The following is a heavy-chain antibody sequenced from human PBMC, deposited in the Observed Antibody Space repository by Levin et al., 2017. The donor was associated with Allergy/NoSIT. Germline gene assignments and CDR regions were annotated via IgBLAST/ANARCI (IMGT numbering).Heavy chain of an antibody. CDR3: AKEPQNSSTLGWFDP. V-gene: IGHV3-23*01. J-gene: IGHJ5*02. CDR2: ISGSGVST. Sequence: GGSLRLSCAASGFTFSSYAMSWVRQAPGKGLEWVSAISGSGVSTYYADSVKGRLTISRDNSKNTLYLQMNSLRADDTAVYYCAKEPQNSSTLGWFDPWGQGTLVTVSS. D-gene: IGHD6-13*01. CDR1: GFTFSSYA.